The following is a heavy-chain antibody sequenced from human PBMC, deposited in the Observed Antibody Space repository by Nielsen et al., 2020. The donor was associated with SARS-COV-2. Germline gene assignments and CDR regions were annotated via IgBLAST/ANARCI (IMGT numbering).Heavy chain of an antibody. J-gene: IGHJ6*03. V-gene: IGHV4-59*12. CDR3: ARGATRRYGSGSYYLNYYYMDV. D-gene: IGHD3-10*01. CDR2: IYYIGST. Sequence: WIRQPPGKGLEWIGYIYYIGSTNYNPSLKSRVTISVDTSKNQFSLKLTSVTAADTAVYYCARGATRRYGSGSYYLNYYYMDVWGKGTTVTVSS.